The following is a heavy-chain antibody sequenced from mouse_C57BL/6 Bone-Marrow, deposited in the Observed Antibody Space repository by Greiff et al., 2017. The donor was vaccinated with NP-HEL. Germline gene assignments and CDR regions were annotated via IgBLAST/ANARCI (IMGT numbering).Heavy chain of an antibody. CDR1: GFTFSDYG. CDR2: ISSGSSTI. Sequence: EVQRVESGGGLVKPGGSLKLSCAASGFTFSDYGMHWVRQAPEKGLEWVAYISSGSSTIYYADTVKGRFTISRDNAKNTLFLQMTSLRSEDTAMYYCASPNYYGSSPFAYWGQGTLVTVSA. J-gene: IGHJ3*01. V-gene: IGHV5-17*01. D-gene: IGHD1-1*01. CDR3: ASPNYYGSSPFAY.